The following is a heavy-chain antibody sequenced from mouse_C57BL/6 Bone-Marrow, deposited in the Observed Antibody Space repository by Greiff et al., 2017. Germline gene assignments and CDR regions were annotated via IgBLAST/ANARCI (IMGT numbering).Heavy chain of an antibody. CDR3: ARRAYGSIWYFDV. D-gene: IGHD1-1*01. CDR2: ISNLAYSI. CDR1: GFTFSDYG. Sequence: EVKLVESGGGLVQPGGSLKLSCAASGFTFSDYGMAWVRPAPRKGPEWVAFISNLAYSIYYADTVTGRFTISRENAKNTLYLEMSSLRSEDTAMYYCARRAYGSIWYFDVWGTGTTVTVSS. J-gene: IGHJ1*03. V-gene: IGHV5-15*01.